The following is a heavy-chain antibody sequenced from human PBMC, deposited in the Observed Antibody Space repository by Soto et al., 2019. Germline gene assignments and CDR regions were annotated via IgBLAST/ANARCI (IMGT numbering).Heavy chain of an antibody. D-gene: IGHD4-17*01. Sequence: GAAVKSSLKDSGCTFSTYAINWVRQAPGQGLDCMGGIIPIFGTANYAHKFQGRVTITADKSTSKAYMELNSLRSEDTAVYYCARERVREYSSSSSYGSCAFDIWAQGPMVIVSS. J-gene: IGHJ3*02. V-gene: IGHV1-69*06. CDR1: GCTFSTYA. CDR3: ARERVREYSSSSSYGSCAFDI. CDR2: IIPIFGTA.